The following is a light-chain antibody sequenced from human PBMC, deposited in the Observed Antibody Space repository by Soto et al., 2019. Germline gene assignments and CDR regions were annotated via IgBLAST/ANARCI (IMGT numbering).Light chain of an antibody. CDR1: SSDVGGYNY. CDR2: DVS. V-gene: IGLV2-14*01. J-gene: IGLJ1*01. CDR3: SPYTSSSTLGV. Sequence: QAALTQPASVYGSPGQSITISCTGTSSDVGGYNYVSWYQQHPGKAPKLMIYDVSNRPSGVSNRFSGSKSGNTASLTISGLQAEDEADYYCSPYTSSSTLGVFGTGTKLTVL.